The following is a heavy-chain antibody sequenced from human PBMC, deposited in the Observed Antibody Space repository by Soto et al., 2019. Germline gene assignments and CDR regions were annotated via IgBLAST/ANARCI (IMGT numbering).Heavy chain of an antibody. CDR1: GGIFSSYA. Sequence: ASGKVSCKSSGGIFSSYAISWVRQAPGQGLEWMGGIIPIFKTPTYAQRFQGRITITADESTSTVYMELSSLKSDDTAVYYCANSYCGGDCYSPFDYWGQGTLVTVSS. J-gene: IGHJ4*02. CDR2: IIPIFKTP. V-gene: IGHV1-69*13. D-gene: IGHD2-21*02. CDR3: ANSYCGGDCYSPFDY.